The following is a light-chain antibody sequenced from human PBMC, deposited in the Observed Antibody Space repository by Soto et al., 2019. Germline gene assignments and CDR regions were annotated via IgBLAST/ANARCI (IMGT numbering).Light chain of an antibody. Sequence: DIQMTQSPSTLSASVGDRVTITCRAIQSISTWLAWYQQKPGKAHKLLIYKASSLESGVPSRFSGSGSGTEFTLTISSVQPDDFATYYCQQHNSYSRTFGQGTKVEIK. J-gene: IGKJ1*01. CDR3: QQHNSYSRT. V-gene: IGKV1-5*03. CDR1: QSISTW. CDR2: KAS.